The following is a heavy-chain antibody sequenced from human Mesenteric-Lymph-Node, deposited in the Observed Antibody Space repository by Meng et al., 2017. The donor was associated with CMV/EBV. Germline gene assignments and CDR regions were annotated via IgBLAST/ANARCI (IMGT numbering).Heavy chain of an antibody. V-gene: IGHV1-18*01. D-gene: IGHD2-2*01. Sequence: SGYSFRKYGINWVRQAPGQGLEWMGWISAYSGDTNYAQKFQGRVTMTTDTSTSTAYMELRSLRSDDTAVYYCARPLYCSSSSCSYFDYWGQGSLVTVSS. CDR2: ISAYSGDT. CDR1: GYSFRKYG. CDR3: ARPLYCSSSSCSYFDY. J-gene: IGHJ4*02.